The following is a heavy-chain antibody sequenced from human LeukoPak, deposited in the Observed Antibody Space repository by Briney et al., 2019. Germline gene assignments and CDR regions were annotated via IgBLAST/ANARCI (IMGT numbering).Heavy chain of an antibody. CDR3: ARDHSGYGRFDY. Sequence: GGSLRLSCAASGFTFSSYGMHWVRQAPGKGLEWVAVIWYDGSNKYYADPVKGRFTISRDNSKNTLYLQMNSLRAEDTAVYYCARDHSGYGRFDYWGQGTLVTVSS. CDR2: IWYDGSNK. CDR1: GFTFSSYG. J-gene: IGHJ4*02. V-gene: IGHV3-33*01. D-gene: IGHD5-12*01.